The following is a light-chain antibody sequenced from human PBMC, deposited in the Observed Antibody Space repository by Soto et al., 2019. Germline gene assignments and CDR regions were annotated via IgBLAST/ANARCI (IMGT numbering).Light chain of an antibody. Sequence: EIVMTQSPATLSVSPGERATLSCRASQSVSSNLAWYQQKPGQAPRLLIYGASTRATGIPARFSGSGSGTEFSLTISNLQPEDFAVYYCQQYNNWPPYTFGQGTKLEIK. J-gene: IGKJ2*01. CDR2: GAS. V-gene: IGKV3-15*01. CDR3: QQYNNWPPYT. CDR1: QSVSSN.